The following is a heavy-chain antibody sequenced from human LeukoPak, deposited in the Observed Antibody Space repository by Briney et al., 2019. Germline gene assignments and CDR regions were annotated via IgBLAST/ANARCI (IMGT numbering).Heavy chain of an antibody. CDR3: ATDAFSSSFAD. Sequence: SVTVSCKASGGTLSSYAISWVRQAPGQGPEWMGRIIPVLGRPNYAQKFQGRVTITADRSTGTAYMELSSLRSEDTAVYYCATDAFSSSFADWGQGTLVTVSS. D-gene: IGHD6-6*01. J-gene: IGHJ4*02. CDR1: GGTLSSYA. V-gene: IGHV1-69*04. CDR2: IIPVLGRP.